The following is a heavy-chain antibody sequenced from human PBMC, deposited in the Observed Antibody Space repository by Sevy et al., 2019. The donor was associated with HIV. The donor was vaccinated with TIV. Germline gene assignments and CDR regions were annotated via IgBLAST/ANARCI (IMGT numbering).Heavy chain of an antibody. CDR2: INSDSDTM. V-gene: IGHV3-48*01. Sequence: GGSLRLSCVASGFPFNYYAMNWVRQAPGKGLEWILYINSDSDTMYYGDSVKGRFTISRDNAKNSLYLQMNSLRPEDTAVYFCARLFSCGGDCYYLDYWGQGALVTVSS. D-gene: IGHD2-21*02. J-gene: IGHJ4*02. CDR1: GFPFNYYA. CDR3: ARLFSCGGDCYYLDY.